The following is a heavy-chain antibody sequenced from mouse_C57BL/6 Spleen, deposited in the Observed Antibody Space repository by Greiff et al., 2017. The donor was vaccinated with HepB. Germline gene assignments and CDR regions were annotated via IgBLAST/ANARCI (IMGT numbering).Heavy chain of an antibody. CDR3: ARGPVYFDY. J-gene: IGHJ2*01. CDR1: GYTFTSYW. V-gene: IGHV1-59*01. Sequence: QVHVKQPGAELVRPGTSVKLSCKASGYTFTSYWMHWVKQRPGQGLEWIGVIDPSDSYTNYNQKFKGKATLTVDTSSSTAYMQLSSLTSEDSAVYYCARGPVYFDYWGQGTTLTVSS. CDR2: IDPSDSYT.